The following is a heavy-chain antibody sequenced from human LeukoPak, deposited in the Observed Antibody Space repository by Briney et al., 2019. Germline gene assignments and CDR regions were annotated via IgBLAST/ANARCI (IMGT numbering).Heavy chain of an antibody. CDR1: GFTVSSNY. V-gene: IGHV3-66*02. J-gene: IGHJ6*03. CDR3: ARETPGYYYYYMDV. Sequence: GGSLRLSCAASGFTVSSNYMSWVRQAPGKGLEWVSVIYSGGSKYYADFVKGRFTISRDNYKNTLYLQMNSLRAEDTAVYYCARETPGYYYYYMDVWGKGTTVTVSS. CDR2: IYSGGSK. D-gene: IGHD1-1*01.